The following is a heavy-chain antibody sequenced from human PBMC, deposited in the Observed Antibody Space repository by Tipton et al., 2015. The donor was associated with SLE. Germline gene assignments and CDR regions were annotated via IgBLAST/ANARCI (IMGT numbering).Heavy chain of an antibody. Sequence: QVQLVQSGAEVKKPGASVKVSCKASGYTFTSYAMHWVRQAPGQRLEWMGWINAGNGNTKYSQEFQGRVTITRDTSASTAYMELSSLRSEDRAVYYCARASITMVRGPRHAFDIWGQGTMVTVSS. J-gene: IGHJ3*02. V-gene: IGHV1-3*03. CDR3: ARASITMVRGPRHAFDI. CDR1: GYTFTSYA. CDR2: INAGNGNT. D-gene: IGHD3-10*01.